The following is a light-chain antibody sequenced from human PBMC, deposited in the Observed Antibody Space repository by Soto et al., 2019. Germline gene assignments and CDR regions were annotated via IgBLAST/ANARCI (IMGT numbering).Light chain of an antibody. CDR2: TAS. CDR3: QQYDSHPGS. J-gene: IGKJ1*01. V-gene: IGKV1-5*03. Sequence: DIRMTQSPSTLPASVGDRVTITCRASQNINRWLAWYQQKPGKAPRPLIKTASSLESWVPSRFSGSGSETDFSLTISSLQPDVFATYYCQQYDSHPGSVGQGTKVEIK. CDR1: QNINRW.